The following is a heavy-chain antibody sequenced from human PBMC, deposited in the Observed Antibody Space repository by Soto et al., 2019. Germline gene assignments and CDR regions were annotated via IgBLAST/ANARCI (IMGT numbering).Heavy chain of an antibody. D-gene: IGHD2-15*01. J-gene: IGHJ4*02. V-gene: IGHV1-46*03. CDR3: ARYGSRDAYSKQFDN. CDR1: GYTFTTYF. Sequence: GASVKVSCKASGYTFTTYFIHWVRQAPGQGPEWMGIINPSHASTTYAQKFQGRVTMTRDTSTTTVYLEVSSLTSEDTAVYFCARYGSRDAYSKQFDNLGKGTLVPVSA. CDR2: INPSHAST.